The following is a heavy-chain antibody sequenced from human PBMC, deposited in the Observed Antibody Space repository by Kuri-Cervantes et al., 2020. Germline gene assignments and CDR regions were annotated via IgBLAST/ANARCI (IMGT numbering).Heavy chain of an antibody. CDR2: ISWNSGSI. J-gene: IGHJ6*02. Sequence: SLKISCAASGFTFDDYAMHWVRQAPGKGLEWVSGISWNSGSIGYADSVKGRFTISRDNAKNSLYLQMNSLRAEDTALYYCAKESGYSYGYYYYYYGMDVWGQGTTVTVSS. CDR1: GFTFDDYA. V-gene: IGHV3-9*01. D-gene: IGHD5-18*01. CDR3: AKESGYSYGYYYYYYGMDV.